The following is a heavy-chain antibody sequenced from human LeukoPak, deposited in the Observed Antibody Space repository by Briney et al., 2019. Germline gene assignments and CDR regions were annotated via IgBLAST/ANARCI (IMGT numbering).Heavy chain of an antibody. Sequence: SETLSLTCTVSGGSISSSSYYWGWIRQPPGRGLEWIGSIYYSGSTYYNPSLKSRVTISVDTSKNQFSLTLSSVTAADTAVYYCARRITMVRGIRPHWFDPWGQGTLVTVSS. CDR2: IYYSGST. CDR3: ARRITMVRGIRPHWFDP. D-gene: IGHD3-10*01. CDR1: GGSISSSSYY. V-gene: IGHV4-39*01. J-gene: IGHJ5*02.